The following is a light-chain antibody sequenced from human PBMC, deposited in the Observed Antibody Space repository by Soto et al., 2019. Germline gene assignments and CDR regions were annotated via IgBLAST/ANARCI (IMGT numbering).Light chain of an antibody. CDR3: SSYAGTNTLVL. CDR2: DVN. Sequence: QSALTQPASVSGSPGQSITISCTGTSSDIGGYNYVSWFQQHPGKAPKLIIYDVNNRPSGVSNRFSGSKSGTTASLAISGLQAEEEAAYFCSSYAGTNTLVLFGGGTKLTVL. CDR1: SSDIGGYNY. V-gene: IGLV2-14*01. J-gene: IGLJ2*01.